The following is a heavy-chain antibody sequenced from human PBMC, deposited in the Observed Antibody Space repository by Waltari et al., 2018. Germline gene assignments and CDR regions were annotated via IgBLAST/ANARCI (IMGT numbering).Heavy chain of an antibody. V-gene: IGHV4-30-2*05. D-gene: IGHD6-13*01. Sequence: SLKSRVTISVDTSKNQFSLKLSSVTAADTAVYYCARAIAAHLHFDYWGQGTLVTVSS. CDR3: ARAIAAHLHFDY. J-gene: IGHJ4*02.